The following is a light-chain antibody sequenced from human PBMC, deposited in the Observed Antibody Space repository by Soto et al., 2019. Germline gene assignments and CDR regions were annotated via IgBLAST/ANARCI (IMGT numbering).Light chain of an antibody. CDR2: GAS. V-gene: IGKV3-15*01. Sequence: EIVMTQSPATLSVSPGERATLSCRASQSVSSNLAWYQQKPGQAPRLLIYGASTRATGIPARFSGSRSGTEFTLTISRLQSEDFAVYYCQQYNNWPLYTFGQGTKLEIK. CDR1: QSVSSN. CDR3: QQYNNWPLYT. J-gene: IGKJ2*01.